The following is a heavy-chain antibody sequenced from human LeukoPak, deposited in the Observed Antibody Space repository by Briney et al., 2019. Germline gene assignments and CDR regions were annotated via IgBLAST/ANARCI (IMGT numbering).Heavy chain of an antibody. J-gene: IGHJ4*02. CDR2: IYYSGST. CDR1: GGSISSSSYY. CDR3: ARGSGTYVRPFDY. Sequence: SETLSLTCTVSGGSISSSSYYWGWIRQPPGKGLEWIGSIYYSGSTYYNPSLKSRVTISVDTSKSQFSLKLSSVTAADTAVYYCARGSGTYVRPFDYWGQGTLVTVSS. D-gene: IGHD1-26*01. V-gene: IGHV4-39*07.